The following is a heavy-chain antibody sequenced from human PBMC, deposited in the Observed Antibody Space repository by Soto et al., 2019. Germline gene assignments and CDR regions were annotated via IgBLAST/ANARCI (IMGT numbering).Heavy chain of an antibody. CDR2: IWYDGSNK. CDR1: GFTFSSYG. J-gene: IGHJ6*03. CDR3: ARDGYYYYYMDV. Sequence: PGGSLRLSCAASGFTFSSYGMHWVRQAPGKGLEWVAVIWYDGSNKYYADSVKGRFTISRDNSKNTLYLQMNSLRAEDTAVYYCARDGYYYYYMDVWGKGTTVTVSS. V-gene: IGHV3-33*01.